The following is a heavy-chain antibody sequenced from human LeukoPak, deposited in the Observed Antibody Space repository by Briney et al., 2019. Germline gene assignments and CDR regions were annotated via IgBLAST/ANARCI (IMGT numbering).Heavy chain of an antibody. J-gene: IGHJ6*03. CDR1: GGSISSYY. Sequence: SETLSLTCTVSGGSISSYYWSWIRQLAGKGLEWIGRIYTSGSTNYNPSLKSRVTMSVDTSKNQFSLKLSSVTAADTAVYYCARNRGSTVITDHYYYYYMDVWGKGTTVTVSS. D-gene: IGHD4-11*01. V-gene: IGHV4-4*07. CDR2: IYTSGST. CDR3: ARNRGSTVITDHYYYYYMDV.